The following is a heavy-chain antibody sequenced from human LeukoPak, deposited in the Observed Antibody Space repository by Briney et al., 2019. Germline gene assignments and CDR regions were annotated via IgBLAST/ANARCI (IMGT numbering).Heavy chain of an antibody. CDR3: TGNYYGSGSYADFDY. CDR1: GITFTKAW. J-gene: IGHJ4*02. Sequence: PGGSLRLSCAASGITFTKAWMSWVRQAPGEGLEWVGRFNRRSDGETTDYAAPVKGRFTISRDDSKNTAYLQMDSLKTEDTAVYYCTGNYYGSGSYADFDYWGQGTLVTVSS. V-gene: IGHV3-15*01. D-gene: IGHD3-10*01. CDR2: FNRRSDGETT.